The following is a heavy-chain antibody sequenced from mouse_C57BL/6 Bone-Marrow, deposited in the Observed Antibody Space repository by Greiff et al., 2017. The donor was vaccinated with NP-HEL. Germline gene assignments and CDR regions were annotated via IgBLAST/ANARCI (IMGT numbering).Heavy chain of an antibody. CDR3: ARNDYDGGAYAMDY. Sequence: QVQLKESGPGLVAPSQSLSITCTVSGFSLTSYAISWVRQPPGKGLEWLGVIWTGGGTNYNSALKSRLSISKDNSKSQVFLKMNSLQTDGTARYYCARNDYDGGAYAMDYWGQGTSVTVSS. V-gene: IGHV2-9-1*01. CDR1: GFSLTSYA. D-gene: IGHD2-4*01. CDR2: IWTGGGT. J-gene: IGHJ4*01.